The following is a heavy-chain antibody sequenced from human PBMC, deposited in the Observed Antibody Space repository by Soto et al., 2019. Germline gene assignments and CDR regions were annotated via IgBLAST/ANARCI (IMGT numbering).Heavy chain of an antibody. V-gene: IGHV4-34*01. Sequence: SETLSRTCAVNGGSCSGYYGIWLRQPPGKGLEWIGEINHSGSTNYNPSLKSRVTISVDTSKNQFSLKLSSVTAADTAVYYCARCRGFGVVSRDLDYWGQGTLVNVSS. CDR2: INHSGST. CDR3: ARCRGFGVVSRDLDY. J-gene: IGHJ4*02. CDR1: GGSCSGYY. D-gene: IGHD3-3*01.